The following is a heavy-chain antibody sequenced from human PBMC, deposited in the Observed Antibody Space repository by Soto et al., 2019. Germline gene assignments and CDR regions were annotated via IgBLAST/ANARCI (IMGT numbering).Heavy chain of an antibody. CDR2: IYYSGST. V-gene: IGHV4-59*08. J-gene: IGHJ6*03. CDR1: GGSISTYY. D-gene: IGHD1-20*01. CDR3: ASALTGTTGFYSYYYMDV. Sequence: SETLSLTCTVSGGSISTYYWSWIRQPPGKGLEWIGYIYYSGSTNYNPSLKSRVTISVDTSKNHFSLKVSSVTAADTAVYYCASALTGTTGFYSYYYMDVWGKGTTVTVSS.